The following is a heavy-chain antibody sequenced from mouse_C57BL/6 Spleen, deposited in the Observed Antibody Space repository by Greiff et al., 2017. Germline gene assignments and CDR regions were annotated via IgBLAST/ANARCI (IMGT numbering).Heavy chain of an antibody. Sequence: VKLMESGAELVRPGASVTLSCKASGYTFTDYEMHWVKQTPVHGLEWIGAIDPETGGTAYNQKFKGKAILTADKSSSTAYMELRSLTSEDSAVYYCTRDGYYWYFDVWGTGTTVTVSS. V-gene: IGHV1-15*01. J-gene: IGHJ1*03. CDR2: IDPETGGT. D-gene: IGHD2-3*01. CDR3: TRDGYYWYFDV. CDR1: GYTFTDYE.